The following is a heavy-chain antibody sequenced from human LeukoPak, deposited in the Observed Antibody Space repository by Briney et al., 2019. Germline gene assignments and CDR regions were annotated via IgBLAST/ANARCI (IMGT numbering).Heavy chain of an antibody. Sequence: ASVKVSCKASGYTFTGYYMHWVRQAPGQGLEWMGWINPNSGGTNYAQKFQGRVTMTRDTSISTAYMELSRLRSDDTAVCYCAREEDSWDYYDSSGLLDYWGQGTLVTVSS. V-gene: IGHV1-2*02. D-gene: IGHD3-22*01. CDR2: INPNSGGT. J-gene: IGHJ4*02. CDR3: AREEDSWDYYDSSGLLDY. CDR1: GYTFTGYY.